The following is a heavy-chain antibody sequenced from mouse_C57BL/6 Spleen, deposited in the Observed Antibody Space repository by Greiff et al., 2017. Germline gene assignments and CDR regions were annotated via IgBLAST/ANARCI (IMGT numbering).Heavy chain of an antibody. CDR3: ARGYGRSHACYFDV. J-gene: IGHJ1*03. CDR2: IDPPDSST. D-gene: IGHD1-1*01. CDR1: GYTFTSYR. V-gene: IGHV1-69*01. Sequence: QVQLQQPGPELVMPGASVKLSCKASGYTFTSYRMHWVKQRNGQGLEWIGEIDPPDSSTNYNQKFKGKATLTVDKSSSTAYMQVSSLTSEDSAVYYCARGYGRSHACYFDVWGTGGTVTVSS.